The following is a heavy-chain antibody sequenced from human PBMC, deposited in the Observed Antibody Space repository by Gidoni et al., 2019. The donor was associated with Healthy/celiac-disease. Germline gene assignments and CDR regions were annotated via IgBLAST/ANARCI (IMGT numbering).Heavy chain of an antibody. CDR3: ARAGIAAAGTDFDY. Sequence: QVQLQQWGAGLLKPSETLSLTCAVSGGSFSGYYWSWIRQPPGKGLEWIGEINHSGSTNYNPSLKSRVTISVDTSKNQFSLKLSSVTAADTAVYYCARAGIAAAGTDFDYWGQGTLVTVSS. CDR2: INHSGST. V-gene: IGHV4-34*01. J-gene: IGHJ4*02. CDR1: GGSFSGYY. D-gene: IGHD6-13*01.